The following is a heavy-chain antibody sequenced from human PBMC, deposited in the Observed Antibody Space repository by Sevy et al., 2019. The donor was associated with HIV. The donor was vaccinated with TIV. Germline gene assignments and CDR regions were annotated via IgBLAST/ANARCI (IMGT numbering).Heavy chain of an antibody. J-gene: IGHJ6*02. V-gene: IGHV3-30*18. CDR1: GFTFSSYG. CDR2: ISYDGSNK. CDR3: AKDVRRWLQTRYYYYGMDV. Sequence: GGSLRLSCAASGFTFSSYGMHWVRQAPGKGLEWVAVISYDGSNKYYADSVKGRFTISRDNSKNTLYLQMNSLRAEDTAVYYCAKDVRRWLQTRYYYYGMDVWGQGTTVTVSS. D-gene: IGHD5-12*01.